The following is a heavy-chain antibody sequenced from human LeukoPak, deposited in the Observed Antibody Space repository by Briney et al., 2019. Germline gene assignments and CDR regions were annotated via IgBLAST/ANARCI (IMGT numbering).Heavy chain of an antibody. CDR1: GGTFSSYA. CDR3: ATGVAGFGELLFY. D-gene: IGHD3-10*01. J-gene: IGHJ4*02. Sequence: GASVKVSCKASGGTFSSYAISWVRQAPGQGLEWMGGIIPIFGTANYAQKLQGRVTITADESTSTAYMELSSLRSEDTAVYYCATGVAGFGELLFYWGQGTLVTVSS. V-gene: IGHV1-69*13. CDR2: IIPIFGTA.